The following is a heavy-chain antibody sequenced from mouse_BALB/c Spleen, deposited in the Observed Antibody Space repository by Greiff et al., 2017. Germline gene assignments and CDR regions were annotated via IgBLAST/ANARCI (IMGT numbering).Heavy chain of an antibody. Sequence: QVQLKQSGPGLVAPSQSLSITCTVSGFSLTSYGVHWVRQPPGKGLEWLGVIWAGGSTNYNSALMSRLSISKDNSKSQVFLKMNSLQTDDTAMYYCARDLVYGSSSYAMDYWGQGTSVTVSS. CDR3: ARDLVYGSSSYAMDY. V-gene: IGHV2-9*02. D-gene: IGHD1-1*01. CDR2: IWAGGST. J-gene: IGHJ4*01. CDR1: GFSLTSYG.